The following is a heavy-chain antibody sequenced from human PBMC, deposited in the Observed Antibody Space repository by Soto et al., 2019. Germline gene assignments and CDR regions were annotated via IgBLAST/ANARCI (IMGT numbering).Heavy chain of an antibody. Sequence: PGESLKISCKGSGYSFTSYWISWVRQMPGKGLEWMGRIDPSDSYTNYSPSFQGHVTISADKSISTAYLQWSSLKATDTAMYYCARGVGYYDSSGYYYRYYYGMDVWGQGTTVTVFS. V-gene: IGHV5-10-1*01. CDR3: ARGVGYYDSSGYYYRYYYGMDV. D-gene: IGHD3-22*01. CDR2: IDPSDSYT. J-gene: IGHJ6*02. CDR1: GYSFTSYW.